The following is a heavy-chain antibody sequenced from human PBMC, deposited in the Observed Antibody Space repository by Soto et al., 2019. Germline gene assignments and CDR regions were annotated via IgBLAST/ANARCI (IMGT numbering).Heavy chain of an antibody. V-gene: IGHV3-33*01. CDR2: IWNDGSTT. CDR1: GFSFGPSG. J-gene: IGHJ4*02. CDR3: ARDGSHYDVDY. Sequence: GGSLRLSCATSGFSFGPSGMHWVRQAPGKGLEWVAIIWNDGSTTYYADSVRDRFTISRDNSKNTLYLQMNSLRDEDTAVYYCARDGSHYDVDYWGQGTLVTVSS. D-gene: IGHD4-4*01.